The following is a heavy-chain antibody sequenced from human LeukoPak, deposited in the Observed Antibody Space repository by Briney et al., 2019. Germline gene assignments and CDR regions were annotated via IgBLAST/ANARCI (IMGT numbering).Heavy chain of an antibody. CDR3: AKHYVMHSGSHIDS. V-gene: IGHV3-23*01. CDR2: ISGGGGGT. CDR1: GFTFDGYA. Sequence: GGSLRLSCAASGFTFDGYAMTWVRQAPGRGLEWVSAISGGGGGTYYADSVKGRFTISRDNSKNTLYLQMNSLRAEDTALYYCAKHYVMHSGSHIDSWGQGTLVTVSS. J-gene: IGHJ4*02. D-gene: IGHD1-26*01.